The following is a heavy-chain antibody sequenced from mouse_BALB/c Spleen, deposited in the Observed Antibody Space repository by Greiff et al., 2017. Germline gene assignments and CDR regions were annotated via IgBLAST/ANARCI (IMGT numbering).Heavy chain of an antibody. J-gene: IGHJ4*01. CDR1: GFSLTGYG. D-gene: IGHD2-12*01. Sequence: VKLQESGPGLVAPSQSLSITCTVSGFSLTGYGVNWVRQPPGKGLEWLGMIWGDGSTDYNSALKSRLSISKDNSKSQVFLKMNSLQTDDTARYYCAREGTYDGYAMDYWGQGTSVTVSS. V-gene: IGHV2-6-7*01. CDR3: AREGTYDGYAMDY. CDR2: IWGDGST.